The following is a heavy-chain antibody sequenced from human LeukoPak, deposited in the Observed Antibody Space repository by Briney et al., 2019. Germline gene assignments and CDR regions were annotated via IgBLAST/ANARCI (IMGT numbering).Heavy chain of an antibody. J-gene: IGHJ4*02. D-gene: IGHD3-22*01. CDR3: ARVKYYYDSSGYYPYFDY. Sequence: SQTLSLTCIVSGGSLSSGDYYWRWVRQPAGEGLGWNGYIYDSGSTYYNPSLKSRVTISVDTSKNQFSLKLSSVTAADTAVYYCARVKYYYDSSGYYPYFDYWGQGTLVTVSS. CDR2: IYDSGST. CDR1: GGSLSSGDYY. V-gene: IGHV4-30-4*01.